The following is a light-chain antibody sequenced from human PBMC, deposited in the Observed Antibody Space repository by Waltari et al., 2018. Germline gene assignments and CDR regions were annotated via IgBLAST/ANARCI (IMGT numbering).Light chain of an antibody. J-gene: IGKJ3*01. CDR1: HSISSSF. CDR2: DTF. V-gene: IGKV3-20*01. Sequence: EIVLTQSPATLSLSPGERATLSCRASHSISSSFLAWYQQKPGQAPRLLIYDTFSRALGIPDRFSGSGSGTDFTLTISRLEPEDCAVYYCHQYGISPPFTFGPGTRVEI. CDR3: HQYGISPPFT.